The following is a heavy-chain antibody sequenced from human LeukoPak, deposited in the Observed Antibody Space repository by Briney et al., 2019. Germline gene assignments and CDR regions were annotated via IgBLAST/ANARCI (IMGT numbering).Heavy chain of an antibody. CDR2: INPNSGGT. Sequence: ASVKVSCKASGYTFIAYYMHWVRQAPGQGLEWMGWINPNSGGTNYVQKFQGRVTMTRDTSISPVYIELSRLRSDDPAVYYCARDSCSSTSCLSIDDYWGQGTLVTVSS. D-gene: IGHD2-2*01. CDR1: GYTFIAYY. V-gene: IGHV1-2*02. CDR3: ARDSCSSTSCLSIDDY. J-gene: IGHJ4*02.